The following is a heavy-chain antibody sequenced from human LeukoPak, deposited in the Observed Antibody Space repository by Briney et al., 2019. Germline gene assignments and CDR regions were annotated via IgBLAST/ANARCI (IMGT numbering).Heavy chain of an antibody. CDR1: GGPFSSYA. V-gene: IGHV1-69*13. CDR2: IIPIFGTA. D-gene: IGHD5-18*01. Sequence: SVKVSCKATGGPFSSYAISWVRQAPGQGLEWMGGIIPIFGTANYAQKFQGRVTITADESTSTAYMELSSLRSEDTAVYYCAREAGYSYGYGGNWFDPWGQGTLVTVSS. CDR3: AREAGYSYGYGGNWFDP. J-gene: IGHJ5*02.